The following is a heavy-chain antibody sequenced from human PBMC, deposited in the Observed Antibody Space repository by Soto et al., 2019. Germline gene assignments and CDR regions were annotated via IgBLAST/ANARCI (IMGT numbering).Heavy chain of an antibody. J-gene: IGHJ1*01. V-gene: IGHV3-74*01. CDR3: AREWGTTTIRYFDQ. D-gene: IGHD3-16*01. Sequence: EVQLVESGGGLVQPGESLRLSCAASGFTFGSYWMHWIRQAPGKGLVWVSRVSSDGRITTYADSVQGRFTVSRDKARNTLFLQMNSLRDEDTAVYYCAREWGTTTIRYFDQWGQGTLVTVSS. CDR2: VSSDGRIT. CDR1: GFTFGSYW.